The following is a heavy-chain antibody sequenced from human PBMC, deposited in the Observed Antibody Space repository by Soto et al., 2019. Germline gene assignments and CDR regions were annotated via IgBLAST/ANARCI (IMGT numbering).Heavy chain of an antibody. CDR2: IKSKTDGGTT. V-gene: IGHV3-15*01. Sequence: EVQLVETGGGLIQPGGSLRLSCAASGFTFSNAWMSWVRQAPGKGLEWVGRIKSKTDGGTTDYAAPVKGRFTISRDDSKNTLYLQMNSLKTEDTAVYYCTTPYCSSTSCYPDYYYGMDVWGQGTTVTVSS. CDR3: TTPYCSSTSCYPDYYYGMDV. D-gene: IGHD2-2*01. J-gene: IGHJ6*02. CDR1: GFTFSNAW.